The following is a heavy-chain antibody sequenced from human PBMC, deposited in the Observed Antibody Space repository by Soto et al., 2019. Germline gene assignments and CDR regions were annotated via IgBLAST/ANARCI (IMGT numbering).Heavy chain of an antibody. J-gene: IGHJ4*02. CDR3: ASGKGWEVLLAY. CDR2: IYFSGST. D-gene: IGHD1-26*01. V-gene: IGHV4-31*03. CDR1: GASINSGGYY. Sequence: QVQLQESGPGLVKPSQTLSLTCTVSGASINSGGYYWSWIRQVPGKGLEWIGYIYFSGSTYYNPSLESRVTISRDTSQNQFSLQLRSVTAADTAVYYCASGKGWEVLLAYWGQGTLATVSS.